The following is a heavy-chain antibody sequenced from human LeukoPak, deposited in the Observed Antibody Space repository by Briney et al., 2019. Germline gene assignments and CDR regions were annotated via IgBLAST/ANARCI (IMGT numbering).Heavy chain of an antibody. CDR2: INHSGST. Sequence: PSETLSLTCAVYGGSFSGYYWSWIRQPPGKGLEWIGEINHSGSTNYNPSLKSRVTISVDTSKNQFSLKLSSVTAADTAVYYCTYSSGPIDYWGQGTLVTASS. J-gene: IGHJ4*02. CDR1: GGSFSGYY. CDR3: TYSSGPIDY. V-gene: IGHV4-34*01. D-gene: IGHD6-19*01.